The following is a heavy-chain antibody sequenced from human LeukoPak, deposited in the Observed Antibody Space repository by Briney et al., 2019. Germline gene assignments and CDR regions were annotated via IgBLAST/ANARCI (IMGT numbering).Heavy chain of an antibody. J-gene: IGHJ4*02. D-gene: IGHD7-27*01. V-gene: IGHV3-7*01. CDR1: GFTSSHYW. CDR3: ATERNWAFDY. Sequence: GGSLRLSCAASGFTSSHYWMSWVRQAPGKGLEWVANIKPDGSEDYYVDSVKGRFTISRDNAKNSLYLQMNSLRAEDTAVYYCATERNWAFDYWGQGTLVTVSS. CDR2: IKPDGSED.